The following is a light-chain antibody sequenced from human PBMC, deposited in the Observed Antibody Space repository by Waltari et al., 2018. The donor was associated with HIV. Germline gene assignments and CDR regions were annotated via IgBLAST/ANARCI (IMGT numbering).Light chain of an antibody. V-gene: IGLV6-57*03. CDR1: SGSIASNY. Sequence: NFMLTQPPSVSESPGKTVTISCTRSSGSIASNYVQWYQQRPGSAPTTVIYEANQRPSGVPDRFSCSIDSSSNSASLTISGLTTEDEADFYCQSYDSSKGDWVFGGGTKLTVL. J-gene: IGLJ3*02. CDR3: QSYDSSKGDWV. CDR2: EAN.